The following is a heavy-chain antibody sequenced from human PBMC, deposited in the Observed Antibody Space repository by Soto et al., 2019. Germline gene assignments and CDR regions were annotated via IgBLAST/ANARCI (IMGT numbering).Heavy chain of an antibody. Sequence: GGSLRLSCAASGFTFSSYAMSWVRQAPGKGLEWVSAIRGSGGSTYYADSVKGRFTISRDNSKNTLYLQMNSLRAEDTAVYYCAKGLSLYSGYDDFDYWGQGTLVTVSS. CDR3: AKGLSLYSGYDDFDY. CDR1: GFTFSSYA. CDR2: IRGSGGST. J-gene: IGHJ4*02. D-gene: IGHD5-12*01. V-gene: IGHV3-23*01.